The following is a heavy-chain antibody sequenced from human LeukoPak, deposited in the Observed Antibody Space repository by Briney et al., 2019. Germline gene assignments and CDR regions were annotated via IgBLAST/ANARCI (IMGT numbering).Heavy chain of an antibody. CDR2: INHSGST. D-gene: IGHD3-10*02. CDR1: GGSFSGYY. V-gene: IGHV4-34*01. J-gene: IGHJ4*02. Sequence: PSETLSLTCAVYGGSFSGYYWSWIRQPPGKGLEWIGEINHSGSTNYNPSLKSRVTISVDTSKNQFSLKLSSVTAADTAVYYCRGKIVRGDLTDYWGQGTLVTVSS. CDR3: RGKIVRGDLTDY.